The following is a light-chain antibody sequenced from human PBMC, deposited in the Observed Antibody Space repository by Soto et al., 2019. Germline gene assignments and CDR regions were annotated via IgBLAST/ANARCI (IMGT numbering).Light chain of an antibody. Sequence: DIQMTQSPSTLSAYVGDRVTITCRASQSIGRWLAWYQQKPGKAPKLLIYEASSLESGVSSRFRGSGSGTEFTLTSTSMQPADFATYYCQQYASYRTCGPGTKVEIK. CDR2: EAS. CDR3: QQYASYRT. V-gene: IGKV1-5*03. J-gene: IGKJ1*01. CDR1: QSIGRW.